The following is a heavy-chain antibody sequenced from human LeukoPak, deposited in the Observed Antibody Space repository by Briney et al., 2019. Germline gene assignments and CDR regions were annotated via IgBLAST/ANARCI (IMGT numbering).Heavy chain of an antibody. CDR1: GYTFSSHG. V-gene: IGHV1-18*01. CDR2: ISANSGDT. D-gene: IGHD3-9*01. Sequence: ASVKVSYKTAGYTFSSHGISWVRQAPGQGLEWMGWISANSGDTKFAQKFQGRVTMTTETSMNTAYMELRSLRFDDTAIYYCARDKRYAFDNWGQGTLVSVSS. J-gene: IGHJ4*02. CDR3: ARDKRYAFDN.